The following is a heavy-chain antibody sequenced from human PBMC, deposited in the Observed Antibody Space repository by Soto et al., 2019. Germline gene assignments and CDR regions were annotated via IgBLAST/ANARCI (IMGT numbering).Heavy chain of an antibody. J-gene: IGHJ6*02. Sequence: GGSLRLSCAASGFTFTRYGMHWVRQAPGKGLEWVAVIVYDGSEKYCGDSVKGRFTISRDNSKNTLYLQMNSLRADDTAVYYCVKGSHRVLYSTSSDRYDFYSGMDVWGQGTTVTVSS. V-gene: IGHV3-30*18. CDR2: IVYDGSEK. CDR3: VKGSHRVLYSTSSDRYDFYSGMDV. D-gene: IGHD6-6*01. CDR1: GFTFTRYG.